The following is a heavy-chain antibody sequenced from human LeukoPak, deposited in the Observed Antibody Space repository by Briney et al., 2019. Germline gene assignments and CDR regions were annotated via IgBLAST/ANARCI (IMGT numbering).Heavy chain of an antibody. D-gene: IGHD6-13*01. CDR2: IYYSGST. CDR1: GGSISSGSYY. Sequence: PSQTLSLTCTVSGGSISSGSYYWSWIRQPPGRGLEWIGYIYYSGSTNYNPSLKSRVTISVDTSKNQFSLKLSSVTAADTAVYYCATTISSSWASFDYWGQGTLVTVSS. V-gene: IGHV4-61*01. J-gene: IGHJ4*02. CDR3: ATTISSSWASFDY.